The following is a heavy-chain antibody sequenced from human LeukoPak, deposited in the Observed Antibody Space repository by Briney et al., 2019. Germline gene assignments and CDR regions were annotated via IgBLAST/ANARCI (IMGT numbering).Heavy chain of an antibody. Sequence: ASVKVSCKASGYTFTSYDINWVRQATGQGPEWMGWMNPNSGNTGCAQKFQGRVTMTRNTSISTAYMELSSLRSEDTAVYYCARGLIPDSSGYYYTDAFDIWGQGTMVTVSS. J-gene: IGHJ3*02. CDR1: GYTFTSYD. CDR3: ARGLIPDSSGYYYTDAFDI. D-gene: IGHD3-22*01. CDR2: MNPNSGNT. V-gene: IGHV1-8*01.